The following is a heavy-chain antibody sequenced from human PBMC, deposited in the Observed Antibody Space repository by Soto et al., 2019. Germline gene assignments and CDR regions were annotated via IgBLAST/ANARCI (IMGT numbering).Heavy chain of an antibody. V-gene: IGHV4-59*01. CDR3: ARLAYCGGDCYAGGWYWYFDL. J-gene: IGHJ2*01. CDR1: GGSISSYY. CDR2: IYYSGST. D-gene: IGHD2-21*02. Sequence: SQTLSLTCTVSGGSISSYYWSWLRQPPGKGLEWIGYIYYSGSTNYNPSLKSRVTISVGTSKNQFSLKLSSVTAADTAVYYCARLAYCGGDCYAGGWYWYFDLWGRGTLVTVSS.